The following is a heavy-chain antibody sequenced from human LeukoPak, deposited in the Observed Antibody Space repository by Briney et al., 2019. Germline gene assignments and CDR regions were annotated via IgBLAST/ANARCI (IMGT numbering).Heavy chain of an antibody. Sequence: GGSLRLSCAASGFTFSRYVMRWVRQTPGKGLEWVSAISESGGGTYYSDSVKGRFTTSRDNSKSTVYLHMNSLRVDDTAIYYCAKGVGGSSSVSWGQGTLVTVSS. V-gene: IGHV3-23*01. CDR1: GFTFSRYV. CDR3: AKGVGGSSSVS. D-gene: IGHD2-2*01. J-gene: IGHJ5*02. CDR2: ISESGGGT.